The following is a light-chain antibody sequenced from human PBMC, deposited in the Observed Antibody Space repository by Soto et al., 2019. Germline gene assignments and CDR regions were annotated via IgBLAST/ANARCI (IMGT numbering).Light chain of an antibody. Sequence: EIVMTQSPATLSVSPGERATLSCRASQSVSTNLAWYQQKPGQAPRLLIYGASTRATGIPARYSGSSSVTEFTTIISALHSEDFAVYYCQQYYNWAPSCGQGTKVEIK. CDR3: QQYYNWAPS. J-gene: IGKJ1*01. CDR2: GAS. CDR1: QSVSTN. V-gene: IGKV3-15*01.